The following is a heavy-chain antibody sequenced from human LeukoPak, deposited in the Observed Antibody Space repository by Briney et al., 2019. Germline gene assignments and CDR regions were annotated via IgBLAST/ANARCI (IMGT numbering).Heavy chain of an antibody. J-gene: IGHJ4*02. V-gene: IGHV1-69*13. CDR1: GGTFRSYA. CDR2: IIPIFGTA. D-gene: IGHD3-22*01. CDR3: ASSKDYHDSSGYARTLDY. Sequence: SVKVSCKTSGGTFRSYAISWVRQAPGQGLEWMGGIIPIFGTANYAQKFQGRVTITADESTSTAYMELSSLRSEDTAIYYCASSKDYHDSSGYARTLDYWGQGTLVTVSS.